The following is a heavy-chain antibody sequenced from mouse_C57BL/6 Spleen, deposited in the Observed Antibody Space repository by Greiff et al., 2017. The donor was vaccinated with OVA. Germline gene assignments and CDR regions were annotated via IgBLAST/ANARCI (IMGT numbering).Heavy chain of an antibody. CDR2: IYPGDGDT. V-gene: IGHV1-82*01. J-gene: IGHJ4*01. D-gene: IGHD2-1*01. CDR1: GYAFSSSW. CDR3: ARLDYGRDYYAMDY. Sequence: QVQLKESGPELVKPGASVKISCKASGYAFSSSWMNWVKQRPGKGLEWIGRIYPGDGDTNYNGEFKGKATLTADKSSSTSYMQLSSLTSEDSAVYFCARLDYGRDYYAMDYWGQGTSVTVSS.